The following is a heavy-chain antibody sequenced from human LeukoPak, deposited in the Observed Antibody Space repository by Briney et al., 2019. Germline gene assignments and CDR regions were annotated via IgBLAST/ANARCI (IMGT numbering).Heavy chain of an antibody. CDR1: GFTFSDYY. J-gene: IGHJ4*02. Sequence: GGSLRLSCAASGFTFSDYYMSWIRQAPGKGLQWVSYISSSSSYTNYADSVKGRFTISRDNAKNSLYLQMNSLRAEDTAVYYCARVISGSHFDYWGRGTPVTVSS. V-gene: IGHV3-11*05. CDR2: ISSSSSYT. CDR3: ARVISGSHFDY. D-gene: IGHD3-10*01.